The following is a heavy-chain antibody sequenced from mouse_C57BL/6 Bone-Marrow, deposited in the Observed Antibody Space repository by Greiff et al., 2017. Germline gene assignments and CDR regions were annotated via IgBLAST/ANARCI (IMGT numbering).Heavy chain of an antibody. CDR2: INPSTGGT. CDR3: ARSSAPYAMDY. CDR1: GYSFTGYY. D-gene: IGHD6-1*01. Sequence: LVESGPELVKPGASVKISCKASGYSFTGYYMNWVKQSPEKSLEWIGEINPSTGGTTYNQKFKAKATLTVDKSSSTAYMQLKSLTSEDSAVYYCARSSAPYAMDYWGQGTSVTVSS. J-gene: IGHJ4*01. V-gene: IGHV1-42*01.